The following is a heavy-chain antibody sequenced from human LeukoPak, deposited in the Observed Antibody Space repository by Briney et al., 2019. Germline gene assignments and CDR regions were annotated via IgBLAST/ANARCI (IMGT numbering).Heavy chain of an antibody. J-gene: IGHJ6*03. CDR1: GFTFSSYG. D-gene: IGHD3-10*01. CDR3: ARGPYASGSYFSGGYYYYMDV. V-gene: IGHV3-30*02. Sequence: GGSLRLSCAASGFTFSSYGMHWVRQAPGKGLEWVAYIQYDGSNQQYADSVKGRFSISRDRSKNIPYLQMNSLSPEDTAVYYCARGPYASGSYFSGGYYYYMDVWGKGTTVTISS. CDR2: IQYDGSNQ.